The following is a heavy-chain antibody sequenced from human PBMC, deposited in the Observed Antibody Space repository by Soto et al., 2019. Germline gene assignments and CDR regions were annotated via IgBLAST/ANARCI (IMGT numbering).Heavy chain of an antibody. CDR2: INHSGST. D-gene: IGHD6-13*01. CDR1: GGSFSGYY. V-gene: IGHV4-34*01. CDR3: ARRKKQQLSD. Sequence: QVQLQQWGAGLLNPSETLSLTCAVYGGSFSGYYWSWIRQPPGKGLEWIGEINHSGSTNYNPSLKSRVTISVDTSKNQFSLKLSSVTAADTAVYYCARRKKQQLSDWGQGTLVTVSS. J-gene: IGHJ4*02.